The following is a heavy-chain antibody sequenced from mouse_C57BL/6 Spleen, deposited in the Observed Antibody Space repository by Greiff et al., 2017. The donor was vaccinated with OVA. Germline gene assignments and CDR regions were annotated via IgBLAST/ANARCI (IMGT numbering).Heavy chain of an antibody. J-gene: IGHJ2*01. CDR1: GYTFTSYW. D-gene: IGHD1-1*01. Sequence: VQLQQPGAELVKPGASVKLSCKASGYTFTSYWMHWVKQRPGQGLEWIGMIHPHSGSTNYNEKFKSKATLTVDKSSSTAYMQLSSLTSEDSAVDYCARVGTTVVAYYLDYWGQGTTLTVSS. CDR3: ARVGTTVVAYYLDY. V-gene: IGHV1-64*01. CDR2: IHPHSGST.